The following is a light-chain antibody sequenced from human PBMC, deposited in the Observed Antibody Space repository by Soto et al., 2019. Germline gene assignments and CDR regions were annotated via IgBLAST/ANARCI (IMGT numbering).Light chain of an antibody. J-gene: IGLJ3*02. Sequence: QSALTQPRSVSGSPGQAVTISCTGTSSDVGGYDYVSWYQQYPGKAPKHMIYGVTKWPSGVPDRFSASKSGNTAFLTISGLQAEDEADYYCCSYAGSYIWVFGGGTKVTVL. CDR1: SSDVGGYDY. CDR2: GVT. CDR3: CSYAGSYIWV. V-gene: IGLV2-11*01.